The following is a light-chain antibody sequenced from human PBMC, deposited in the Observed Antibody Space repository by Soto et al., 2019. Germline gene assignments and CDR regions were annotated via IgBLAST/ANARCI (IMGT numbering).Light chain of an antibody. V-gene: IGKV3-20*01. J-gene: IGKJ1*01. CDR2: GAS. CDR3: QQYGSSPWT. CDR1: QTIRSNY. Sequence: ETVLTQSPGTLSLSPGERATLSFRASQTIRSNYLAWCRQTPGQAPRLLIYGASNRATGIADRFSGSGSGTDFTRIISRLEPEDFALYYCQQYGSSPWTFGQGTKVEIK.